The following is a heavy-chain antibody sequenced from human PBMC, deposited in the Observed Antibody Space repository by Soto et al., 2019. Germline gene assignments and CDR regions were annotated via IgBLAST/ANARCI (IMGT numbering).Heavy chain of an antibody. D-gene: IGHD5-12*01. CDR2: LSGGSVTT. V-gene: IGHV3-23*01. Sequence: EVEMLESGGGLVQPGGSLRLSCAVSGFIFSHYDMNWVRQAPGKGLEWVSGLSGGSVTTYYADSVNGRFTISRDNSKNSLFLQMNSLRVEDTALYYCAKPRNGYNWGAFDIWGRGTLVTVSS. J-gene: IGHJ3*02. CDR3: AKPRNGYNWGAFDI. CDR1: GFIFSHYD.